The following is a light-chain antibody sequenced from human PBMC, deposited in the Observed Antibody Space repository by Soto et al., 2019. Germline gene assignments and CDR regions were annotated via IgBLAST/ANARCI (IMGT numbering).Light chain of an antibody. CDR3: QSYDSSLSVV. J-gene: IGLJ2*01. V-gene: IGLV1-40*01. CDR1: SSNIGAGYD. Sequence: QSVLTQPPSVSGAPGQRVTISCTGSSSNIGAGYDVHWYQQLPGTAPKLLIYGNSNRPSGVPDRFSGSKSGTSGSLAIPGLQAEDEADYYCQSYDSSLSVVFGGGTKVTVL. CDR2: GNS.